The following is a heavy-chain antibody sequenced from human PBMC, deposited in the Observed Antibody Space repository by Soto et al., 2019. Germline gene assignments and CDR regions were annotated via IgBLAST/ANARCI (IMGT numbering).Heavy chain of an antibody. CDR2: IKSKTDGGTT. J-gene: IGHJ3*02. V-gene: IGHV3-15*01. D-gene: IGHD1-26*01. CDR1: GFTFSNAW. Sequence: RLSCAASGFTFSNAWMSWVRQAPGKGLEWVGRIKSKTDGGTTDYAAPVKGRFTISRDDSKNTLYLQMNSLKTEDTAVYYCTTEVGAYDAFDIWGQGTMVTVSS. CDR3: TTEVGAYDAFDI.